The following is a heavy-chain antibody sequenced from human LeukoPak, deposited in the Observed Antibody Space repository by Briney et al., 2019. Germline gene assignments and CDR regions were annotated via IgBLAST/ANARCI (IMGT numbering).Heavy chain of an antibody. CDR3: ARRRVAGTEADY. CDR1: GGSLVSTTFY. CDR2: ISDSGST. V-gene: IGHV4-39*01. Sequence: SETLSLTCTVSGGSLVSTTFYWDLIRQPPGKGLEWIGSISDSGSTYYHPSLKSRLTISADTSKNQFSLKLSSVTAAETAVYYCARRRVAGTEADYWGQGTLVTVSS. J-gene: IGHJ4*02. D-gene: IGHD6-19*01.